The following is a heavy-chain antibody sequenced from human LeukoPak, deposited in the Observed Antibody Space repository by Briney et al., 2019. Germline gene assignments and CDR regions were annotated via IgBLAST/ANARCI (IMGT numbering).Heavy chain of an antibody. CDR1: GYTFTGYY. CDR3: ARTYSSSFLPFAVAGTEYFQH. CDR2: INPNSGGT. Sequence: ASVKVSCKASGYTFTGYYMHWVRQAPGQGLEWMGWINPNSGGTNCAQKFQGRVTMTRDTSISTAYMELSRLRSDDTAVYYCARTYSSSFLPFAVAGTEYFQHWGQGTLVTVSS. V-gene: IGHV1-2*02. J-gene: IGHJ1*01. D-gene: IGHD6-19*01.